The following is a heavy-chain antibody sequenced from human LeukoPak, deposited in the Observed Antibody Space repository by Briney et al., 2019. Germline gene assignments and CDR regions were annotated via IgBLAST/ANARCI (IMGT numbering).Heavy chain of an antibody. CDR3: AKRRSGNSDAFDI. J-gene: IGHJ3*02. Sequence: KPGESLKISCKGSGYSFPNYWIGWMRQMPGKGLEWMGIIFPGDSDTRYSPSFQGQVTISADKSISTAYLQWSSLKASDTAMYYCAKRRSGNSDAFDIWGQGTMVTVSS. CDR1: GYSFPNYW. V-gene: IGHV5-51*01. D-gene: IGHD4-23*01. CDR2: IFPGDSDT.